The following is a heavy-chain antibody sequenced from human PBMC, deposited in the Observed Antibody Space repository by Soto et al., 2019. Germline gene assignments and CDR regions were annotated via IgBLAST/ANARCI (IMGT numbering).Heavy chain of an antibody. CDR2: ISAYNGNT. CDR1: GYTFTSYG. J-gene: IGHJ4*02. D-gene: IGHD6-19*01. V-gene: IGHV1-18*04. CDR3: ASTPSSGWSLTWLDY. Sequence: ASVKVSCKASGYTFTSYGISWVRQAPGQGLEWMGWISAYNGNTNYAQKLQGRVTMTTDTSTSTAYMELRSLRSDDTAVDYCASTPSSGWSLTWLDYWGQGTLVTVSS.